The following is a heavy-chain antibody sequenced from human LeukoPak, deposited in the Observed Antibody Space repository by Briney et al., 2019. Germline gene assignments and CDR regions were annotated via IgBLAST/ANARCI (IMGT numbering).Heavy chain of an antibody. V-gene: IGHV4-39*01. CDR3: ARAAGSGSQAHPPRFDY. CDR2: IYYSGST. CDR1: GGSISSSSYY. J-gene: IGHJ4*02. D-gene: IGHD1-26*01. Sequence: SETLSLTCTVSGGSISSSSYYWGWLRQPPGKGLEWIGSIYYSGSTYYNPSLKSRVTISVDTSKNQFSLKLSSVTAADTAVYYCARAAGSGSQAHPPRFDYWGQGTLVTVSS.